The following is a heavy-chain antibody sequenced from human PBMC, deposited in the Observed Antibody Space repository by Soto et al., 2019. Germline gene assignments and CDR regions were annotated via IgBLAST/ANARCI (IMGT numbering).Heavy chain of an antibody. V-gene: IGHV3-15*01. Sequence: VWSLRLSCAASGFTFSNAWMSWVRQAPGKGLEWVGRIKSYTNGGTTDYAAPVKGRFAISRDDSKNTLYLQMNSLKTEDAGVYYCTTDAPTNKYWGQETMVTVSA. J-gene: IGHJ4*02. CDR3: TTDAPTNKY. CDR2: IKSYTNGGTT. CDR1: GFTFSNAW.